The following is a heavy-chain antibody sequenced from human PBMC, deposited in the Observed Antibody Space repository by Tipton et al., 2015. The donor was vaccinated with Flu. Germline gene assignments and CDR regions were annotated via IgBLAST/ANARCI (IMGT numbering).Heavy chain of an antibody. Sequence: TLSLTCTVSGGSMTDAYWSWIRQPSGVGLEWLGYGYYTGITFYNPSLKSRVSIFLDISKNLFSLKMTSLSAADTATYYCARVHGDSGTLRFDPWGQGVLVTVSS. CDR3: ARVHGDSGTLRFDP. CDR2: GYYTGIT. D-gene: IGHD3-10*01. V-gene: IGHV4-30-4*01. J-gene: IGHJ5*02. CDR1: GGSMTDAY.